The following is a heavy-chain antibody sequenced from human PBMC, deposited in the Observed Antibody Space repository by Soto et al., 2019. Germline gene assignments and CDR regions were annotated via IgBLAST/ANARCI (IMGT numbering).Heavy chain of an antibody. D-gene: IGHD5-12*01. Sequence: ASVKVSCKASGGTFSSYTISWVRQAPGQGLEWMGRIIPILGIANYAQKFQGRVTITADKSTSTAYMELSSLRSEDTAVYYCARHHNSGYDSPFDYWGQGTLVTVSS. J-gene: IGHJ4*02. CDR2: IIPILGIA. CDR1: GGTFSSYT. V-gene: IGHV1-69*02. CDR3: ARHHNSGYDSPFDY.